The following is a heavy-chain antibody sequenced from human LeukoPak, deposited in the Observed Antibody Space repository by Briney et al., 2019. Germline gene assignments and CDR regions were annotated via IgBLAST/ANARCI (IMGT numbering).Heavy chain of an antibody. CDR2: INYSGRI. CDR1: SGFISSYY. V-gene: IGHV4-59*01. Sequence: SETLSLTCIVSSGFISSYYWSWIRQTPGKGLEWIAFINYSGRIKYNPSLQSRVSISLDTSKNHFSLQLRSVMAADTAVYYCARLVDYDNSGDPDIFDIWGQGTIVSIS. D-gene: IGHD3-22*01. CDR3: ARLVDYDNSGDPDIFDI. J-gene: IGHJ3*02.